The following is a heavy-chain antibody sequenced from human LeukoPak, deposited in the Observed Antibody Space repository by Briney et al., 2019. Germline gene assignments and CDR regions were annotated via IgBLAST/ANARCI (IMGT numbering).Heavy chain of an antibody. D-gene: IGHD3-10*01. CDR1: GYIFTSYG. CDR2: ISAYNGNT. CDR3: ARDRGSTMVRGEYVNWFDP. J-gene: IGHJ5*02. V-gene: IGHV1-18*01. Sequence: GASVKVSCKASGYIFTSYGISWVRQAPGQGLEWMGWISAYNGNTNYAQKLQGRVTMTTDTSTSTAYMELRSLRSDDTAVYYCARDRGSTMVRGEYVNWFDPWGQGTLVTVSS.